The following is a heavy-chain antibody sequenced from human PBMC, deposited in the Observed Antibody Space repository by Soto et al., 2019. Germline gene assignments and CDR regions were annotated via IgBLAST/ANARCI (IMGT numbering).Heavy chain of an antibody. CDR2: ISSSGGST. CDR1: GFTFSSYA. Sequence: PGGYLRLSCSASGFTFSSYAMHWVRQAPGKGLEYVSAISSSGGSTYYADSVKGRFTISRDNSKNTLYLQMSSLRAEDTAVYYCVKVTRSFDWCSVDFWGQGTLGTVST. J-gene: IGHJ4*02. CDR3: VKVTRSFDWCSVDF. D-gene: IGHD3-9*01. V-gene: IGHV3-64D*06.